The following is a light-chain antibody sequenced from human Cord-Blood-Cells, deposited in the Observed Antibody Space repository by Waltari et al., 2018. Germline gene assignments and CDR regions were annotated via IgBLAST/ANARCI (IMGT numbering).Light chain of an antibody. Sequence: QSVLTQPPSVSGAPGQRVTISCTGSSSNIGAGYDFKWYQQLPGTAPKLLFYGNSKRPSGVPDRFSGSKSGTSASLAITGLQAEDEADYYCQSYDSSLSGSVFGGGTKLTVL. CDR3: QSYDSSLSGSV. V-gene: IGLV1-40*01. CDR2: GNS. CDR1: SSNIGAGYD. J-gene: IGLJ2*01.